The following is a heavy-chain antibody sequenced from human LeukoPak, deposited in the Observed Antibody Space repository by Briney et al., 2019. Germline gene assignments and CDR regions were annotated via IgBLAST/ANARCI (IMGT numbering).Heavy chain of an antibody. J-gene: IGHJ4*02. V-gene: IGHV3-30*18. Sequence: GRSLRLSCAASGFTFSSYGMHWVRQAPGKGLEWVAVISYDGSNKYYADSVKGRFTISRDNSKNTLYLQMNSLRAEDTAVYYCAKGLYSSSWYGIDYWRQGTLVTVSS. CDR2: ISYDGSNK. D-gene: IGHD6-13*01. CDR1: GFTFSSYG. CDR3: AKGLYSSSWYGIDY.